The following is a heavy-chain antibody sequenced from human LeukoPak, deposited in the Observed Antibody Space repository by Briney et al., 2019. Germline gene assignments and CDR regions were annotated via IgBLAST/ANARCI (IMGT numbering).Heavy chain of an antibody. CDR1: GGSISSSY. CDR2: IYTSGST. J-gene: IGHJ6*02. V-gene: IGHV4-4*09. D-gene: IGHD6-13*01. Sequence: SETLSLTCTVSGGSISSSYRSWVRQPPGKGLEWVGYIYTSGSTIYNPSPKSRVTTSLETSNNHFSLKRRSVTPAHTAVYYCAAHLTSSSWYVKPAYGTYVWGQGTTVTVSS. CDR3: AAHLTSSSWYVKPAYGTYV.